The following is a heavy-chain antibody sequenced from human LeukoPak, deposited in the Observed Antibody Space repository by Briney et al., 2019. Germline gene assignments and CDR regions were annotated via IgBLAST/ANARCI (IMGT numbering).Heavy chain of an antibody. D-gene: IGHD2-15*01. CDR2: IIPIFGTA. Sequence: ASVKVSCKASGGTFSSYAISWVRQAPGQGLEWMGGIIPIFGTANYAQKFQGRVTITADESTSTAYMELSSLRSEDTAVYYCASDHCSGGSCYFDYWGQGTLVTVPS. CDR3: ASDHCSGGSCYFDY. J-gene: IGHJ4*02. CDR1: GGTFSSYA. V-gene: IGHV1-69*13.